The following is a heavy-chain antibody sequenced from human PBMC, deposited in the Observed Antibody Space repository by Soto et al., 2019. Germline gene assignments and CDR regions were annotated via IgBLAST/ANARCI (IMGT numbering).Heavy chain of an antibody. J-gene: IGHJ4*02. V-gene: IGHV3-43D*04. CDR3: AKSLYYYDSSPLDH. CDR1: VFDFEDYA. Sequence: WWSLRLSCSAAVFDFEDYAMHWCRQVPGKGLEWVSLTNSDGTDSYYVDSVKGRFTISRDNAKTTLYLQMDRLRPEDTALYFCAKSLYYYDSSPLDHWGQGTLVTVSS. D-gene: IGHD3-22*01. CDR2: TNSDGTDS.